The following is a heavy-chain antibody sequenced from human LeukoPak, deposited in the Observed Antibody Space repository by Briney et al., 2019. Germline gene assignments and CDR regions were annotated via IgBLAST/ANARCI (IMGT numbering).Heavy chain of an antibody. CDR1: GFTFSSYG. CDR2: IRYDGSNK. V-gene: IGHV3-30*02. J-gene: IGHJ4*02. D-gene: IGHD2-2*01. CDR3: AKEGEDIVVVPAATNFDY. Sequence: PGGSLRLSCAASGFTFSSYGMHWVRQAPGKGLEWVAFIRYDGSNKYYADSVKGRFTISRDNSKNTLYLQMNSLRAEDTAVYYCAKEGEDIVVVPAATNFDYWGQGTLVTVSS.